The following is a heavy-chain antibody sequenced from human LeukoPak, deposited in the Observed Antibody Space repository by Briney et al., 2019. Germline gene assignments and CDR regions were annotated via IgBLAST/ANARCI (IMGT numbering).Heavy chain of an antibody. Sequence: GSVKVSCKASGYTFTSYYMHWVRQAPGQGLEWMGWISAYNGNTNYAQKLQGRVTMTTDTSTSTAYMELRSLRSDDTAVYYCARDGGVGYYDSSGYYLDAFDIWGQGTMVTVSS. V-gene: IGHV1-18*04. CDR2: ISAYNGNT. CDR3: ARDGGVGYYDSSGYYLDAFDI. CDR1: GYTFTSYY. J-gene: IGHJ3*02. D-gene: IGHD3-22*01.